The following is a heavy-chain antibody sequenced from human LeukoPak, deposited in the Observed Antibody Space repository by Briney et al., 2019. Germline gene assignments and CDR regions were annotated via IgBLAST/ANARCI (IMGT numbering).Heavy chain of an antibody. Sequence: PSETLSLTCAVYGGSFSGYYWSWIRQPPGKGLEWIGEINHSGSTNYNPSLKSRVTISVDTSKNQFSLKLSSVTAADTAVYYCARRPPMVRGGYNWFDPWGQGTLVTVSS. CDR3: ARRPPMVRGGYNWFDP. J-gene: IGHJ5*02. CDR1: GGSFSGYY. CDR2: INHSGST. D-gene: IGHD3-10*01. V-gene: IGHV4-34*01.